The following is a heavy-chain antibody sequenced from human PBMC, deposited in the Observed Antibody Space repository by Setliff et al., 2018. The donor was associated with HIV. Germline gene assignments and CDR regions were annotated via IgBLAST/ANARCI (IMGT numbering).Heavy chain of an antibody. CDR2: VIPNGGAT. J-gene: IGHJ6*03. Sequence: ASVKVSCKASGYTFTDYYIHWVRQAPGQGLEWMGRVIPNGGATIYAQKLQGRITMTSDTSISTAYMELSRLRSDDTAVYYCAREGLQGSFEYYYYYMEVWGKGTTVTV. CDR1: GYTFTDYY. CDR3: AREGLQGSFEYYYYYMEV. D-gene: IGHD2-15*01. V-gene: IGHV1-2*06.